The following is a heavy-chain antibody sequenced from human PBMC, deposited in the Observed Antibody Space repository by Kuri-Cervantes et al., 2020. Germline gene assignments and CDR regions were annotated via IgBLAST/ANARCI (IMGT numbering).Heavy chain of an antibody. CDR2: INSDGSST. D-gene: IGHD3-3*01. V-gene: IGHV3-74*01. J-gene: IGHJ6*03. CDR1: GFTFSSYW. CDR3: ARDRFWEYYYYYMDV. Sequence: GESLKISCAASGFTFSSYWMHWARQAPGKGLVWVSRINSDGSSTSYADSVKGRFTISRDNAKNTLYLQMNSLRAEDTAVYYCARDRFWEYYYYYMDVWGKGTTVTVSS.